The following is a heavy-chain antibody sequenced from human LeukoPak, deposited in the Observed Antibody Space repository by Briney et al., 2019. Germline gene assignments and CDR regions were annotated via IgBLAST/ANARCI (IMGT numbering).Heavy chain of an antibody. CDR1: GYTFTSYA. CDR2: INAGNGNT. D-gene: IGHD2-2*01. J-gene: IGHJ6*03. CDR3: ARGGSIVVVPAAAVGYYYYYMDV. V-gene: IGHV1-3*01. Sequence: ASVKVSCKASGYTFTSYAMHWVRQAPGQRLEWMGWINAGNGNTNYAQKLQGRVTMTTDTSTSTAYMELRSLRSDDTAVYYCARGGSIVVVPAAAVGYYYYYMDVWGKGTTVTVSS.